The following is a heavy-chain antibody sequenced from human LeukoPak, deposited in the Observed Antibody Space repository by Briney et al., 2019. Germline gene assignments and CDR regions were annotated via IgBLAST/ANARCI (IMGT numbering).Heavy chain of an antibody. Sequence: GRSLRLSCAASGFTFSSYAMHWVRQAPGKGLEWVAVITYDGSNKYYADSVKGRFTISRDNSKNTLYLQMNSLRAEDTAVYYCARDRIAVAGTRGYYYYYMDVWGKGTTVTVSS. CDR3: ARDRIAVAGTRGYYYYYMDV. V-gene: IGHV3-30*01. J-gene: IGHJ6*03. D-gene: IGHD6-19*01. CDR1: GFTFSSYA. CDR2: ITYDGSNK.